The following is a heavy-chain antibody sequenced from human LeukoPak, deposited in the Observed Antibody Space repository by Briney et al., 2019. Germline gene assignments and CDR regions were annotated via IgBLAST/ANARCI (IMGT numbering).Heavy chain of an antibody. J-gene: IGHJ5*02. D-gene: IGHD1-7*01. CDR2: IYVSGST. Sequence: PSETLSLTCTVSGASISSYYWSWIRQPAGKGLEWVGRIYVSGSTTYNPSLESRVTMSLDTSKNQISLKVSSVTAADTDVYYCARDSGTTGEVKFDPWGQGTLVTVSS. V-gene: IGHV4-4*07. CDR3: ARDSGTTGEVKFDP. CDR1: GASISSYY.